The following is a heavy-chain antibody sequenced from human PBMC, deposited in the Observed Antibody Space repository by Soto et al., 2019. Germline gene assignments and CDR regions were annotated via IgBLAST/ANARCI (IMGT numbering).Heavy chain of an antibody. CDR2: ISSRGST. J-gene: IGHJ3*02. V-gene: IGHV4-59*08. D-gene: IGHD4-17*01. Sequence: SETLSLTCTVSGVSISSYYWSWIRQPPGKGLEWIGYISSRGSTYYNPSLKSRVTISVDTSKNQFSLKLGSVTAADTAVYYCATSTVTTWIDAFDIWGQGTMVTVSS. CDR3: ATSTVTTWIDAFDI. CDR1: GVSISSYY.